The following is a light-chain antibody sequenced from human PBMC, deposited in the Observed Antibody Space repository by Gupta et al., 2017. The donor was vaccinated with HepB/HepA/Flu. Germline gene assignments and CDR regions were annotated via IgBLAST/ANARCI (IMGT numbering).Light chain of an antibody. V-gene: IGKV3-11*01. Sequence: EIVLTPYPATLSLSPGERATLSCRASQSVSSYLAWYQQKPGQAPRLLIYDASNRATGIPARGSGSGSGTDFTLTISSLEPEDGAVYYCQQRSNWITFGQGTRLEIK. J-gene: IGKJ5*01. CDR3: QQRSNWIT. CDR1: QSVSSY. CDR2: DAS.